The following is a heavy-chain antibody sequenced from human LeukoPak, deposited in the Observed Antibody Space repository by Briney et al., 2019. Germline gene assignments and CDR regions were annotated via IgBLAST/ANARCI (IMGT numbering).Heavy chain of an antibody. CDR3: ARGLELLLDYYYYMDV. CDR1: GGSISSSSYY. D-gene: IGHD2-15*01. CDR2: IHYSGST. J-gene: IGHJ6*03. V-gene: IGHV4-39*07. Sequence: SETLSLTCTVSGGSISSSSYYWGWIRQPPGKGLEWIGSIHYSGSTYYNPSLKSRVTISVDTSKNQFSLKLSSVTAADTAVYYCARGLELLLDYYYYMDVWGKGTTVTVSS.